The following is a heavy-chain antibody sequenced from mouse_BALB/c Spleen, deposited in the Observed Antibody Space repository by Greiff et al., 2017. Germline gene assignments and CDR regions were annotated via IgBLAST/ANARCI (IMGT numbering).Heavy chain of an antibody. CDR2: ISSGGST. V-gene: IGHV5-6-5*01. CDR1: GFTFSSYA. D-gene: IGHD1-1*01. CDR3: SRGAPYYYGSSYWYFDV. J-gene: IGHJ1*01. Sequence: EVKLMESGGGLVKPGGSLKLSCAASGFTFSSYAMSWVRQTPEKRLEWVASISSGGSTYYPDSVKGRFTISRDNARNILYLQMSSLSSEDTAMYYCSRGAPYYYGSSYWYFDVWGAGTTVTVSS.